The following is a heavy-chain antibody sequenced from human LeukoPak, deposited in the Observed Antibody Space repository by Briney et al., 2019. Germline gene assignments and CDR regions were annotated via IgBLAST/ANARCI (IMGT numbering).Heavy chain of an antibody. D-gene: IGHD6-6*01. Sequence: PSETLSLTCTVSGGSISSGGYYWSWIRQHPGKGLEWIGYIYHSGSTYYNPSLKSRVIISVDTSKNQFSLKLSSVTAADTAVYYCARGHSSSENWFDPWGQGTLVTVSS. CDR3: ARGHSSSENWFDP. CDR2: IYHSGST. V-gene: IGHV4-31*03. CDR1: GGSISSGGYY. J-gene: IGHJ5*02.